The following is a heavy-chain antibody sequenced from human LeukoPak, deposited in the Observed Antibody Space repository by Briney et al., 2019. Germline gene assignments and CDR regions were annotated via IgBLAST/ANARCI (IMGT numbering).Heavy chain of an antibody. CDR3: ARGYYGSGSYSPDYYYYYYGMDV. V-gene: IGHV1-18*01. Sequence: ASVKVSCKASGYTFTSYGISWVRQAPGQGLEWMGWISAYNGNTNYAQKLQGRVTMTTDTSTSTAYMELRSLRSDDTAVYYCARGYYGSGSYSPDYYYYYYGMDVWGQGTTVTVSS. J-gene: IGHJ6*02. CDR2: ISAYNGNT. CDR1: GYTFTSYG. D-gene: IGHD3-10*01.